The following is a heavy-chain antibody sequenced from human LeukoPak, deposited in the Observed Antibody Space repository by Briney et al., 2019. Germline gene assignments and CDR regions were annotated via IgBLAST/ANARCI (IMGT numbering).Heavy chain of an antibody. CDR2: INSDGTSR. CDR1: GFTFSDYW. J-gene: IGHJ4*02. CDR3: ARDLGDYVFDY. Sequence: PEGSLRLSCAASGFTFSDYWVHWVRQAPGKGLVWVSRINSDGTSRNYADSVRGRFTISRDNAKNTLYLQMNSLRAEDTAVYHCARDLGDYVFDYWGQGTLVTVSS. D-gene: IGHD4-17*01. V-gene: IGHV3-74*01.